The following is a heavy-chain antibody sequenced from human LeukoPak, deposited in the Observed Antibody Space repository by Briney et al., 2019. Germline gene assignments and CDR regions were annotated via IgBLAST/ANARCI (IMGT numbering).Heavy chain of an antibody. J-gene: IGHJ4*02. V-gene: IGHV3-7*03. CDR1: GFTFSAYW. D-gene: IGHD6-6*01. Sequence: GGSLRLSCAASGFTFSAYWMSWVRQAPGKGLEWVANIKQDGSEKYYVDSVKGRVTISRDNSKNTLYLQMNSLRAEDTAVYYCAKDIAACALYFDYWGQGTLVTVSS. CDR3: AKDIAACALYFDY. CDR2: IKQDGSEK.